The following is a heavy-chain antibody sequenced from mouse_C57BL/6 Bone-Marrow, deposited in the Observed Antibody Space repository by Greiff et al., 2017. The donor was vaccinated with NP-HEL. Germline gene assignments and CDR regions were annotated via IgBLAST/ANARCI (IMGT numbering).Heavy chain of an antibody. V-gene: IGHV1-82*01. CDR2: IYPGDGDT. D-gene: IGHD2-1*01. Sequence: VQVVESGPELVKPGASVKISCKASGYAFSSSWMNWVKQRPGKGLEWIGRIYPGDGDTNYNGKFKGKATLTADKSSSTAYMQLSSLTSEDSAVYFCARRGGNAWYFDVWGTGTTVTVSS. J-gene: IGHJ1*03. CDR3: ARRGGNAWYFDV. CDR1: GYAFSSSW.